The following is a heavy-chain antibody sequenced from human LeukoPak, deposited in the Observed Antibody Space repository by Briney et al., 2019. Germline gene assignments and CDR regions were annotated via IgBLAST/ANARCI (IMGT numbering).Heavy chain of an antibody. CDR2: INHSRST. CDR3: ARGKLWFGELLPHDY. Sequence: SETLSLTCAVYGGSFSGYYWSWIRQPPGKGLEWIGEINHSRSTNYSPSLKSRVTISVDTSKNQFSLKLSSVTAADTAVYYCARGKLWFGELLPHDYWGQGTLVTVSS. D-gene: IGHD3-10*01. CDR1: GGSFSGYY. J-gene: IGHJ4*02. V-gene: IGHV4-34*01.